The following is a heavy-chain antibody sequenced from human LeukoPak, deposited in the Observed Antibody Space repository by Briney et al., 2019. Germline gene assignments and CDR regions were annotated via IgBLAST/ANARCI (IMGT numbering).Heavy chain of an antibody. CDR2: ISGSGEST. CDR3: AKGWEFRVVIPAAVS. D-gene: IGHD3-3*01. CDR1: GFIFSSYA. Sequence: EGSLRLSCEGSGFIFSSYAMTWVRQALGKGLQWVSSISGSGESTYYADSMKGRFTISRDNSKNTLSLQMNSLRAEDTAVYFCAKGWEFRVVIPAAVSWGQGTLVTVSS. J-gene: IGHJ5*02. V-gene: IGHV3-23*01.